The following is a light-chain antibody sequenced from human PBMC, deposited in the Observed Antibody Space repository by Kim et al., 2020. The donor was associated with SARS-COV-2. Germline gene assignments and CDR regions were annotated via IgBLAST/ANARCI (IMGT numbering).Light chain of an antibody. V-gene: IGLV1-36*01. J-gene: IGLJ2*01. CDR3: AAWDDSLNAVV. CDR1: SSNSRNNA. CDR2: YDD. Sequence: QRVTISCSGSSSNSRNNAVNWYQQLPGKAPKLLIYYDDLLPSGVSDRFSGSKSGTSASLAISGLQSEDEADYYCAAWDDSLNAVVFGGGTQLTVL.